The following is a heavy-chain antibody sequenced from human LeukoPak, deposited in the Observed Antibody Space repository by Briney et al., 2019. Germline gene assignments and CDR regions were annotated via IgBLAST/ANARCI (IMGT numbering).Heavy chain of an antibody. CDR2: IYSGGST. Sequence: GGSLRLSCAASGFTVSSNYMSWVRQAPGKGLEWVSVIYSGGSTYCADSVKGRFTISRDNSKNTLYLQMNSLRAEDTAVYYCARVDCGGDCYLDYWGQGTLVTVSS. J-gene: IGHJ4*02. V-gene: IGHV3-53*01. CDR1: GFTVSSNY. CDR3: ARVDCGGDCYLDY. D-gene: IGHD2-21*02.